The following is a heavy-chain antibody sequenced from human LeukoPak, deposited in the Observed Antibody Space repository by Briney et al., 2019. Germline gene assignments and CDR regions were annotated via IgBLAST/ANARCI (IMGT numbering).Heavy chain of an antibody. Sequence: ASVKVSCKASGYTFTSYYMHWVRQAPGQGLEWMGIINPSGGSTGYAQKFQGRVTMTRNTSISTAYMELSSLRSEDTAVYYCARAGSGYYRNWGQGTLVTVSS. CDR3: ARAGSGYYRN. CDR2: INPSGGST. V-gene: IGHV1-46*01. D-gene: IGHD3-22*01. CDR1: GYTFTSYY. J-gene: IGHJ4*02.